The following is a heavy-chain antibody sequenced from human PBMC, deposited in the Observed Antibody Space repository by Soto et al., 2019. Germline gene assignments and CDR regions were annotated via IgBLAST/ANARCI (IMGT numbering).Heavy chain of an antibody. Sequence: QVQLVQSGAEVKKPGSSVKVSCKASGGTFSSYAISWVRQAPGQGLEWMGGIIPIFGTANYAQKFQGRVTITADKSTSTAYMELSSLRSEDTAVYYCASPPYDSCGYYPGFYGMDVWGLGTTVTVSS. V-gene: IGHV1-69*06. J-gene: IGHJ6*02. CDR1: GGTFSSYA. D-gene: IGHD3-22*01. CDR3: ASPPYDSCGYYPGFYGMDV. CDR2: IIPIFGTA.